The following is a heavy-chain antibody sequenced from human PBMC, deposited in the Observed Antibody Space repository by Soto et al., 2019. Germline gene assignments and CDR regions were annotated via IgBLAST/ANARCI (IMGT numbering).Heavy chain of an antibody. CDR2: ISGSGASA. J-gene: IGHJ3*02. V-gene: IGHV3-23*01. CDR1: TFTFSTFV. D-gene: IGHD2-8*02. CDR3: AKDFDRRVLYASRTSNAFDI. Sequence: GGSLRLSCAASTFTFSTFVMSWVRQAPGKGLEWISSISGSGASAYYADSVRGRFTISRDSSKNTLYLQLNSLRAEDTAVYYCAKDFDRRVLYASRTSNAFDIWGQGTLVTVSS.